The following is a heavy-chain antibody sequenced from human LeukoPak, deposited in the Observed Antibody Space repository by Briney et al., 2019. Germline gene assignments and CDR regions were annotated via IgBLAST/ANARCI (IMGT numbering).Heavy chain of an antibody. J-gene: IGHJ5*02. CDR3: ARGGNWFDP. V-gene: IGHV3-11*04. CDR2: IGPTSTKN. CDR1: GFKFSDSY. D-gene: IGHD3-16*01. Sequence: GGSLRLSCAASGFKFSDSYMSWIRQAPGKGLEWISYIGPTSTKNSYADSVEGRFTISRDNDRNSLYLQMDSLEDGDTAIYYCARGGNWFDPWGQGTLVTVSS.